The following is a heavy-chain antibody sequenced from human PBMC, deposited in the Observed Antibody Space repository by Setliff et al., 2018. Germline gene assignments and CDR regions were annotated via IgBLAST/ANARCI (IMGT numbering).Heavy chain of an antibody. CDR3: VREGVDTRSSTGYRYYMDV. V-gene: IGHV1-69*05. J-gene: IGHJ6*03. CDR2: TIPVFGTT. Sequence: ASVKVSCKASGGTFRNYGISWVRQAPGQGLEWMGGTIPVFGTTDYSQKFQGRVTIITDESTSTAFMQLSSLRSEDTAVYYCVREGVDTRSSTGYRYYMDVWGKGTTVTVSS. D-gene: IGHD5-18*01. CDR1: GGTFRNYG.